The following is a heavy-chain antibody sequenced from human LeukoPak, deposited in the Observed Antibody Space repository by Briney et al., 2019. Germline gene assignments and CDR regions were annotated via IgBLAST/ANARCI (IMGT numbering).Heavy chain of an antibody. J-gene: IGHJ4*02. Sequence: PGRSLRLSCAASGFTFNIYAMHWVRQAPGKELEWLAVTSHDGGIKYYADSVKGRFTISRDNSKNTLYLQMNSLRGDDTAVYYCAKMWQLDPLDYWGQGTLVTVSS. CDR3: AKMWQLDPLDY. CDR1: GFTFNIYA. D-gene: IGHD6-13*01. CDR2: TSHDGGIK. V-gene: IGHV3-30-3*02.